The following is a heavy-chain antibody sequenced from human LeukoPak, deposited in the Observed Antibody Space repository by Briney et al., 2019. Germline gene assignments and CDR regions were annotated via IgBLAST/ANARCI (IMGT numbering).Heavy chain of an antibody. J-gene: IGHJ4*02. CDR2: ISGSGGST. V-gene: IGHV3-23*01. Sequence: GGSLRLSCAASGFTFSSYAMSWVRQAPGKGLDSDSGISGSGGSTYYADSVKGRFTISRDNSKNTLYLQMNSLRAEDTAVYYCARTKGAHYGDYTFDYWGQGTLVTVSS. D-gene: IGHD4-17*01. CDR1: GFTFSSYA. CDR3: ARTKGAHYGDYTFDY.